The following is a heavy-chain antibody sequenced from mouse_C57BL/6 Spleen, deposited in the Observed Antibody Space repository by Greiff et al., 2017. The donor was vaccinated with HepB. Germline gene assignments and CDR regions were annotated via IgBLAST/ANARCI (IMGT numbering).Heavy chain of an antibody. CDR3: ARGDGSSYVWFAY. V-gene: IGHV1-55*01. Sequence: QVQLQHPGAELVKPGASVKMSCKASGYTFTSYWITWVKQRPGQGLEWIGDIYPGSGSTNYNEKFKSKATLTVDTSSSTAYMQLSSLTSEDSAVYYCARGDGSSYVWFAYWGQGTLVTVSA. J-gene: IGHJ3*01. CDR1: GYTFTSYW. D-gene: IGHD1-1*01. CDR2: IYPGSGST.